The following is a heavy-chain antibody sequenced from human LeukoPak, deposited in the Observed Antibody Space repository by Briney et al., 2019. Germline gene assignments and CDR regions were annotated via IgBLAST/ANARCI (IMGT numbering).Heavy chain of an antibody. Sequence: GGSLRLSCAASGFTFSSYAMSWVRQAPGKGLEWGSAISDSGGSTYYADSVEGRITISRDNSKNTLYLQMNSLSDEETAVYYCAKDPSCEPTYFDYWGQGTLVTVSS. V-gene: IGHV3-23*01. J-gene: IGHJ4*02. CDR3: AKDPSCEPTYFDY. CDR2: ISDSGGST. CDR1: GFTFSSYA.